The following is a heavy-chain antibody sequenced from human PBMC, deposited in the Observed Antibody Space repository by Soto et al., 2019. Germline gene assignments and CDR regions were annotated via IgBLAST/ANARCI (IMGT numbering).Heavy chain of an antibody. CDR1: GFTFGDYA. CDR3: TRDRYGDYSLFDY. J-gene: IGHJ4*02. V-gene: IGHV3-49*04. D-gene: IGHD4-17*01. Sequence: EVQLVESGGGLVQPGRSLRLSCTASGFTFGDYAMSWVRQAPGKVLEWVGFIRSKAYGGTTEYAASVKGRFTISRDDSKSIAYLQMNSMKTEDTAVYYCTRDRYGDYSLFDYWGQGTLVTVSS. CDR2: IRSKAYGGTT.